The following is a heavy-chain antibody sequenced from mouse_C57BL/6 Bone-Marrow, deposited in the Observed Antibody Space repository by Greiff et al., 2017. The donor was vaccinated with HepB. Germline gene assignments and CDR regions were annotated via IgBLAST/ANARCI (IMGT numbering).Heavy chain of an antibody. CDR2: IDPSDSYT. V-gene: IGHV1-50*01. D-gene: IGHD1-1*01. J-gene: IGHJ1*03. CDR3: ATLLPPYWYFDV. CDR1: GYTFTSYW. Sequence: QVQLQQPGAELVKPGASVKLSCKASGYTFTSYWMQWVKQRPGQGLEWIGEIDPSDSYTNYNQKFKGKATLTVDTSSSTAYMQLSSLTSEDYAVYYCATLLPPYWYFDVWGTGTTVTVSS.